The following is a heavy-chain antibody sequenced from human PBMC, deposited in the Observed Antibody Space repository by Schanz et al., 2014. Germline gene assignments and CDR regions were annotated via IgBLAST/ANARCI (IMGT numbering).Heavy chain of an antibody. CDR1: GFTFNSYA. CDR2: IKQDGSEK. J-gene: IGHJ6*02. CDR3: TTQQLGSHYLYGMDV. V-gene: IGHV3-7*03. D-gene: IGHD6-13*01. Sequence: VQLVESGGGVVQPGGSLRLSCAASGFTFNSYAFHWVRQAPGKGLEWVANIKQDGSEKYYVDSVKGRFTISRDNAKNSLYLQMNSLRAEDTAVYYCTTQQLGSHYLYGMDVWGQGTTVTVS.